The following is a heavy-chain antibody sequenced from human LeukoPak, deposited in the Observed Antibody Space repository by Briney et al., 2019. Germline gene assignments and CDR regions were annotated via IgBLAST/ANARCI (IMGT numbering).Heavy chain of an antibody. D-gene: IGHD3-16*01. J-gene: IGHJ3*02. CDR1: GFPLSSYV. CDR2: ISGSGGST. V-gene: IGHV3-23*01. Sequence: GSLRLSFAASGFPLSSYVLSWVRQAPGKGLEWVSLISGSGGSTFHPDSVKGRFTISRDSSKNTLYLQMNSLRAEDTAVFYCAKDRDDCVWGRYLGVFDIWGQGTMVTVSS. CDR3: AKDRDDCVWGRYLGVFDI.